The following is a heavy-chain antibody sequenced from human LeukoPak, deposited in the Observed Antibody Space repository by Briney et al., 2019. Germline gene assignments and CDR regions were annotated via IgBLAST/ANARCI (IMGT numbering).Heavy chain of an antibody. CDR3: TTRACHAGGCSSSFYYYYGLHF. V-gene: IGHV1-69*13. CDR2: IIPIFGTA. J-gene: IGHJ6*02. Sequence: SVKVSRKASGNSISNYAVSWVRQAPGQGFEWMGGIIPIFGTADYAQKFQGRVTITADQSTSTTYMALSSLRSEDTATYYCTTRACHAGGCSSSFYYYYGLHFWGQGTTVSVSS. CDR1: GNSISNYA. D-gene: IGHD3-16*01.